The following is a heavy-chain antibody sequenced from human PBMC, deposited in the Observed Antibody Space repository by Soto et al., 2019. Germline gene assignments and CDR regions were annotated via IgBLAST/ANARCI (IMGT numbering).Heavy chain of an antibody. CDR2: IYYSGSI. V-gene: IGHV4-59*01. D-gene: IGHD1-1*01. CDR1: GGSLSNYY. CDR3: ARGPWNADFDY. Sequence: SETLSLTCTVSGGSLSNYYWSWIRQPPGKGLEWIGYIYYSGSIKYNPSLKSRVTTSIDTSKNQFSLRLTSVSAADTAVYYCARGPWNADFDYWGQGIVVTVSS. J-gene: IGHJ4*02.